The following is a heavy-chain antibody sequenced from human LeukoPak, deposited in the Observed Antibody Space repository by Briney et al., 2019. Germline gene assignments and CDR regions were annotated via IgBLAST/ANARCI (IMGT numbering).Heavy chain of an antibody. V-gene: IGHV1-2*02. Sequence: GASVKVSCKASGYNFTDHYIHWVRQAPGQGLEWMGWINPNSRGTKYAERFQGRVTLTSDTSITTVYMELSRLTSDDTAVFYCTRGRPPAPRPNWFYPWGQGTLVTVSS. CDR3: TRGRPPAPRPNWFYP. D-gene: IGHD1-14*01. CDR2: INPNSRGT. CDR1: GYNFTDHY. J-gene: IGHJ5*02.